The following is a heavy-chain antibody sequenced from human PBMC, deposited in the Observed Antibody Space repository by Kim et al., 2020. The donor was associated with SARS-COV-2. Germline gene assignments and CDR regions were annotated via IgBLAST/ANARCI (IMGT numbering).Heavy chain of an antibody. CDR1: GFTFSSSA. V-gene: IGHV1-58*01. CDR3: AAALLGRYFGY. Sequence: SVKVSCKTSGFTFSSSAVQWVRQTRGQRLEWIGWIIVDSANTDYAQKFQERVTITRDMSTSTVYMELAGLRSEDTAVYYCAAALLGRYFGYWGQGPQVTVSS. CDR2: IIVDSANT. J-gene: IGHJ4*02. D-gene: IGHD3-16*01.